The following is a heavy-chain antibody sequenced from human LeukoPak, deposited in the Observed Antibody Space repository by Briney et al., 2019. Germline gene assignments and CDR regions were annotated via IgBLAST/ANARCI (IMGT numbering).Heavy chain of an antibody. V-gene: IGHV4-39*07. CDR3: ARDVSPDSYGYLSSTASYNWFDP. J-gene: IGHJ5*02. D-gene: IGHD5-18*01. Sequence: SETLSLTCTVSGGSISSSSYYWGWLRQPPGTGLEWIGSIYHSGSTYYNPSLKSRVTISVGTSKNQFSLKLSSVTAADTAVYYCARDVSPDSYGYLSSTASYNWFDPWGQGTLVTVSS. CDR1: GGSISSSSYY. CDR2: IYHSGST.